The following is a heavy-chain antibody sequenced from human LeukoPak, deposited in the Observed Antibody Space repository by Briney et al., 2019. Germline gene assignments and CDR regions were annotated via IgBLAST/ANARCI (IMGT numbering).Heavy chain of an antibody. J-gene: IGHJ5*02. CDR3: ARHFRTVWSGYRWDWFDP. D-gene: IGHD3-3*01. CDR2: IYYSGST. V-gene: IGHV4-39*01. CDR1: GGSISSSGYY. Sequence: SSETLSLTCTVSGGSISSSGYYWGWIRQPPGKGLEWIASIYYSGSTYYNPSLKSRVTISVDTSKNQFSLKLSSVTAADTAVYYCARHFRTVWSGYRWDWFDPWGQGTLVTVSS.